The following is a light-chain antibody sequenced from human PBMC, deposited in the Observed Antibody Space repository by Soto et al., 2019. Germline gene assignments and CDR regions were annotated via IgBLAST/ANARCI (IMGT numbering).Light chain of an antibody. CDR2: DTS. V-gene: IGKV3-15*01. J-gene: IGKJ1*01. CDR3: EEYLQWPPGM. CDR1: QFVSSR. Sequence: EIVVTQSPATLSGSPGERVTLSCSASQFVSSRLAWYQQRPGQVPRLLIYDTSTRAPGISARFSGSGSGTEFPLTIRTLRSEDFAVYYCEEYLQWPPGMFGQGTTVDMK.